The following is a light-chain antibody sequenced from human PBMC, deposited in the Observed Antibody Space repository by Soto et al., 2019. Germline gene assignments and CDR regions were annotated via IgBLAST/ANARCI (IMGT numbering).Light chain of an antibody. Sequence: DIQMTQSPSSVSASVGDRVTITCRASQDIKNWLAWYQQKPGGAPKLLIYAASSVQSGVPSRFSGSGFGTDFTRTISSLQPEDFATYHCQQTSTFPRTFGGGTKVEI. CDR1: QDIKNW. CDR2: AAS. V-gene: IGKV1-12*01. CDR3: QQTSTFPRT. J-gene: IGKJ4*01.